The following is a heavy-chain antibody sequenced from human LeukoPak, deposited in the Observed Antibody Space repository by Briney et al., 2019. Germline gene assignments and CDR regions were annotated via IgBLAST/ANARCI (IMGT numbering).Heavy chain of an antibody. CDR2: LSAYNGNT. V-gene: IGHV1-18*01. CDR1: GYTVTSYG. Sequence: ASVKVSCKASGYTVTSYGISWVRQAPGQGLEWMGWLSAYNGNTNYAQKLQGRVTMTTDTSTSTAYMELRSLRSDDTAVYYCARDSRITIFGVASNWFDPWGQGTLVTVSS. CDR3: ARDSRITIFGVASNWFDP. D-gene: IGHD3-3*01. J-gene: IGHJ5*02.